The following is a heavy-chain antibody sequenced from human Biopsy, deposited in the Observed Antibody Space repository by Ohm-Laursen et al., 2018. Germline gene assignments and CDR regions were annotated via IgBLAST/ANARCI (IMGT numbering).Heavy chain of an antibody. Sequence: SVKVSCKAPEGTFSNHGVNWVRQAPGQGLEWLGGNIPILGTGNYAQKFQDRVTVAADTSMSTATMELRSLRSDDTAVYYCATKLTGYFHHWGQGALVTVSS. CDR2: NIPILGTG. D-gene: IGHD3-9*01. CDR1: EGTFSNHG. V-gene: IGHV1-69*06. J-gene: IGHJ1*01. CDR3: ATKLTGYFHH.